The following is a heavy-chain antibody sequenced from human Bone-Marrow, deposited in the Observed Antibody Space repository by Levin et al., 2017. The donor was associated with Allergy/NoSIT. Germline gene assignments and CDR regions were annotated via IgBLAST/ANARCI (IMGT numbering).Heavy chain of an antibody. J-gene: IGHJ3*02. Sequence: SETLSLTCAVSGYSISSGYYWGWIRQPPGKGLEWIGSIYHSGSTYYNPSLKSRVTISVDTSKNQFSLKLSSVTAADTAVYYCARDNTVVTLKWRAFDIWGQGTMVTVSS. CDR2: IYHSGST. CDR3: ARDNTVVTLKWRAFDI. V-gene: IGHV4-38-2*02. D-gene: IGHD4-23*01. CDR1: GYSISSGYY.